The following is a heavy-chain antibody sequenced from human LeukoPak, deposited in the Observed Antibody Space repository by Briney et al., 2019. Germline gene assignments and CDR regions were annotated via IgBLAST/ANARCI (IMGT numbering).Heavy chain of an antibody. J-gene: IGHJ4*02. CDR1: GGSFSGYY. D-gene: IGHD6-13*01. CDR2: INHSGST. V-gene: IGHV4-34*01. CDR3: ARFSSIAAAFDY. Sequence: SETLSLTCAVYGGSFSGYYWSWIRQPPGKGLEWIGEINHSGSTNYNPSLKSRVTMSVDTPKNQFSLNLSSVTAADTAVYYCARFSSIAAAFDYWGLGTLVTVSS.